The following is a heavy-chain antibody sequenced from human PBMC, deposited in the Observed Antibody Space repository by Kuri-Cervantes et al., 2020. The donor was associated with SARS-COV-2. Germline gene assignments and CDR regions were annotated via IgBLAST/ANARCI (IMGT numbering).Heavy chain of an antibody. Sequence: SETLSLTCSVSGGSISSSGHYWGWVRQPPGKGLEWIGSIYFSGSTYYTPSLKSRVTISVNTSNNQFSLKLTSVTATDTAVYYCGRQAGDWHIDYWGQGTLVTVSS. CDR2: IYFSGST. CDR1: GGSISSSGHY. V-gene: IGHV4-39*01. J-gene: IGHJ4*02. D-gene: IGHD2-21*02. CDR3: GRQAGDWHIDY.